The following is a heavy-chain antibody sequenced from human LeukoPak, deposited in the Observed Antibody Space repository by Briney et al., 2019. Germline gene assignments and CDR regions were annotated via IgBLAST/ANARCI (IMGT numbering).Heavy chain of an antibody. CDR1: GGTFSSYA. Sequence: GASVKVSCKASGGTFSSYAISWVRQAPGQGLEWMGWISAYNGNTNYAQKLQGRVTMTTDTSTSTAYMELRSLRSDDTAVYYCARLVSRAYCGGDCYSRPDYWGQGPLVTVSS. V-gene: IGHV1-18*01. J-gene: IGHJ4*02. CDR2: ISAYNGNT. CDR3: ARLVSRAYCGGDCYSRPDY. D-gene: IGHD2-21*02.